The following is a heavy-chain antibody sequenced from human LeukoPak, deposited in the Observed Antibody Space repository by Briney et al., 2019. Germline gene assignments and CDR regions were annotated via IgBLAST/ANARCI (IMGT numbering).Heavy chain of an antibody. CDR2: ISDDGATT. CDR3: ARDSRYHSGWGSYQSYWFDP. D-gene: IGHD3-10*01. J-gene: IGHJ5*02. V-gene: IGHV3-74*01. CDR1: GFAFNLYW. Sequence: GGSLRLSCAASGFAFNLYWIHWVRQAPGKGLEWVSRISDDGATTNYADSVKGRFTISRDNAKSTLFLQMHSLRVDYTAVYYCARDSRYHSGWGSYQSYWFDPWGQGTLVIVSS.